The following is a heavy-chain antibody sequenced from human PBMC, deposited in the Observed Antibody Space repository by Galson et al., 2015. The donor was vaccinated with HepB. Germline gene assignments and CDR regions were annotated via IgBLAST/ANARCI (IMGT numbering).Heavy chain of an antibody. D-gene: IGHD4-17*01. CDR1: GFTFSSYA. J-gene: IGHJ4*02. CDR2: ISYDGSNK. Sequence: SLRLSCAASGFTFSSYAMHWVRQAPGKGLEWVAVISYDGSNKYYADSVKGRFTISRDNSKNTLYLQMNSLRAEDTAVYYCARGGGYDYGDYWDKYYFDYWGQGTLVTVSS. CDR3: ARGGGYDYGDYWDKYYFDY. V-gene: IGHV3-30-3*01.